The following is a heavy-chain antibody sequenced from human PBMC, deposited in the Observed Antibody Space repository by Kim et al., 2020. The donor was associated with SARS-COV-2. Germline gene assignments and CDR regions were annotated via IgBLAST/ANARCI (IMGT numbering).Heavy chain of an antibody. Sequence: GGSLRLFCAASGFTFSDHYMDWVRQAPGKGLEWVGRTRNKANSYTTEYAASVKGRFTISRDDSKNSLYLQMNSLKTEDTAVYYCARDKRVTIFGGELYYYGMNVWGQGTTVTVSS. D-gene: IGHD3-3*01. J-gene: IGHJ6*02. CDR3: ARDKRVTIFGGELYYYGMNV. V-gene: IGHV3-72*01. CDR2: TRNKANSYTT. CDR1: GFTFSDHY.